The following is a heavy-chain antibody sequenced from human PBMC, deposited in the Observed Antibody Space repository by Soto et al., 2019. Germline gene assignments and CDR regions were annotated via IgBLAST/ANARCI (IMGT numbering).Heavy chain of an antibody. CDR1: GFTFSSHA. V-gene: IGHV3-23*01. J-gene: IGHJ4*02. D-gene: IGHD3-10*01. Sequence: EVQLLESGGGLVQPGGSLRLACAASGFTFSSHAMRWVRQAPGKGLEWVSAISGSGVSTYFTDSVKGRFAISRDNSKNTLYLQMNSLRAEDTAVYYCARAYGSGTYYYLDYWGPGTLVTVSS. CDR3: ARAYGSGTYYYLDY. CDR2: ISGSGVST.